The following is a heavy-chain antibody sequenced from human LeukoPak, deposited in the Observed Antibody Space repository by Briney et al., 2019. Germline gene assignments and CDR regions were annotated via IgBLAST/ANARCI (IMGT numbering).Heavy chain of an antibody. D-gene: IGHD4-23*01. Sequence: GASVKVSCKASGYTFTDHYMHWVRQAPGQGLEWMGWINPNSGGTNYAQKFHDWVTMTRDTSTSTVYMELTNLRSDDTAVYYCARPRGNSVWDLEYWGQGSLVTVSS. CDR3: ARPRGNSVWDLEY. CDR1: GYTFTDHY. V-gene: IGHV1-2*04. J-gene: IGHJ4*02. CDR2: INPNSGGT.